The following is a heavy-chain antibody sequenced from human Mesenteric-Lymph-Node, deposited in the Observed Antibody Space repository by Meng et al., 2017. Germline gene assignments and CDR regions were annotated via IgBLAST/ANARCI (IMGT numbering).Heavy chain of an antibody. V-gene: IGHV5-51*01. Sequence: GGSLRLSCKGSGYSFTSYWIGWVRQMPGKGLEWMGIIYPGDSDTRYSPSFQGQVTISADKSISTAYLQWSSLKASDTAMYYCARLGSYDFWSGYDRGWFDPWGQGTLVTVSS. CDR3: ARLGSYDFWSGYDRGWFDP. CDR1: GYSFTSYW. D-gene: IGHD3-3*01. J-gene: IGHJ5*02. CDR2: IYPGDSDT.